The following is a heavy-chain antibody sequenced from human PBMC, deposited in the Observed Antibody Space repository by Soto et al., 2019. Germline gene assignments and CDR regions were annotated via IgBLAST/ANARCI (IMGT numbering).Heavy chain of an antibody. CDR3: ATSGGGWYLY. CDR2: LNPNSGDT. V-gene: IGHV1-8*01. Sequence: QVQLVQSGGEVKKPGASVKGSCKASGYTFSSYDINWFRQATGQGLEWMGWLNPNSGDTGYAQKFQGRVTLTRNTSINTAYIELSSLTSDDTAVYYCATSGGGWYLYWGQGTLVTVSS. D-gene: IGHD6-19*01. J-gene: IGHJ4*02. CDR1: GYTFSSYD.